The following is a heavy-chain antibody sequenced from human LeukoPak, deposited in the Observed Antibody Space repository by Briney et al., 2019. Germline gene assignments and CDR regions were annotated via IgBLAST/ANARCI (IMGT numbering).Heavy chain of an antibody. CDR1: GFTFSNAW. D-gene: IGHD3-3*01. CDR3: TTVGYDFWSGYSYYYYMDV. CDR2: IKSKTDGGTT. J-gene: IGHJ6*03. Sequence: GGSLRLSCAASGFTFSNAWMSWVRQAPGKGLEWVGRIKSKTDGGTTDYAAPVKGRFTISRDDSKNTLYLQMNSLKTEDTAVYYCTTVGYDFWSGYSYYYYMDVWGKGTTVTVSS. V-gene: IGHV3-15*01.